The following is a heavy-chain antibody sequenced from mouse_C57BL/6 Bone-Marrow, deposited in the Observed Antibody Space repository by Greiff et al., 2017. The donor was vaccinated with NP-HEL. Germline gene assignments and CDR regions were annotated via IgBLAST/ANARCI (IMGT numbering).Heavy chain of an antibody. V-gene: IGHV1-9*01. CDR3: ARRGTVVATTDWYFDV. CDR1: GYTFTGYW. D-gene: IGHD1-1*01. CDR2: ILPGSGST. Sequence: VMLVESGAELMKPGASVKLSCKATGYTFTGYWIEWVKQRPGHGLEWIGEILPGSGSTNYNEKFKGKATFTAATSYNTAYRKLSSLTTEDSAIYYCARRGTVVATTDWYFDVWGTGTTVTVSS. J-gene: IGHJ1*03.